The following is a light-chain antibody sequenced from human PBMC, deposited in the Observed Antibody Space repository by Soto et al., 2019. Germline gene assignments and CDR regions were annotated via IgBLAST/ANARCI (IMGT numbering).Light chain of an antibody. CDR2: AAS. CDR1: RPISNF. J-gene: IGKJ1*01. V-gene: IGKV1-39*01. CDR3: QHGYTAPPT. Sequence: DVQMTQSPSSLSASVGDTVTITCRASRPISNFLNWYQQKPGKAPQLLIYAASSLQSGVPSRFSGSGYQTDFTLTIESLQPEDFATYYCQHGYTAPPTFGQGTNLKIK.